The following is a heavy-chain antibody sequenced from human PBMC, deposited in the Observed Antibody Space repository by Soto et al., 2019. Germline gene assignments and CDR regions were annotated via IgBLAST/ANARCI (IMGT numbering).Heavy chain of an antibody. CDR1: GGSFSGYY. CDR3: ARRGERQKGGRLEP. D-gene: IGHD3-10*01. J-gene: IGHJ5*02. V-gene: IGHV4-34*01. Sequence: QVQLQQWGAGLLKPSETLSLTCAVYGGSFSGYYWSWIRQPPGKGLEWIGEINHSGSTNYNPSLKSRGTISVDTSKNQFARKLSSVTAADTAVYYCARRGERQKGGRLEPWGQGTLVTVSS. CDR2: INHSGST.